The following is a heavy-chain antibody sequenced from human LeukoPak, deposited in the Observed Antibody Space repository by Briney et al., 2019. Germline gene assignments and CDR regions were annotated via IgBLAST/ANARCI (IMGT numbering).Heavy chain of an antibody. CDR3: ARDQRGSHSAYFDN. Sequence: PGGSLRLSCAASGFTVTGNYMSWVRQAPGKGLEWVSVIYSGGSTYYADSVKGRFTISRDNSKNMLYLQMNSLRAEDTAVYYCARDQRGSHSAYFDNWGQGTLVTVSS. J-gene: IGHJ4*02. CDR1: GFTVTGNY. V-gene: IGHV3-66*01. D-gene: IGHD1-26*01. CDR2: IYSGGST.